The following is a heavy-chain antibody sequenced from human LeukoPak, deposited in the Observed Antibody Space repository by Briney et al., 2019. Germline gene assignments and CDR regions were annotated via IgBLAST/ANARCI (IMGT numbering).Heavy chain of an antibody. CDR1: GFTFSSYS. CDR2: ISSGSRTI. J-gene: IGHJ3*02. Sequence: GGSLRLSCAASGFTFSSYSMNWVRQAPGKGLGWVSYISSGSRTIYYADSVKGRFTISRDNAKNSLYLQMNSLRAEDTAVYYCARDQGSGYGRTFDIWGQGTMVTVSS. V-gene: IGHV3-48*01. CDR3: ARDQGSGYGRTFDI. D-gene: IGHD5-12*01.